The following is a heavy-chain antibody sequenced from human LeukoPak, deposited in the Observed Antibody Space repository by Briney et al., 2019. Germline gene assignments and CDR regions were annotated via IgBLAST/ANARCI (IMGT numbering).Heavy chain of an antibody. CDR3: AAGRRLGELFFDY. Sequence: ASVKVSCKASEGTFGAYSIDWVRQAPGQGLDWVGGINPIFNILYYAQNFQGRVTITADESTNTAYLELDSLKHDDTAVYYCAAGRRLGELFFDYWGPGTLVTASS. CDR2: INPIFNIL. V-gene: IGHV1-69*01. J-gene: IGHJ4*02. D-gene: IGHD3-10*01. CDR1: EGTFGAYS.